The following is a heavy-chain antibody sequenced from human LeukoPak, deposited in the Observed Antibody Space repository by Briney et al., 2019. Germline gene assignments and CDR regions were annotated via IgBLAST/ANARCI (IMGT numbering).Heavy chain of an antibody. Sequence: GSLRLSCAASGFMFSSYWMTWVRQAPGKGLEWVANIKQAGSENSYVDSVKGRFTISRDNAKNSLYLQINSLRAEDTAVYYCARDRAAGNWGQGTLVTVSS. CDR2: IKQAGSEN. CDR3: ARDRAAGN. J-gene: IGHJ4*02. CDR1: GFMFSSYW. V-gene: IGHV3-7*01. D-gene: IGHD2-15*01.